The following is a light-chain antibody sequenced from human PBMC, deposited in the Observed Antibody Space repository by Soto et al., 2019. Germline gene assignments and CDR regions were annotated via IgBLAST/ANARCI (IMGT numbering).Light chain of an antibody. CDR2: GAS. V-gene: IGKV3-20*01. Sequence: EIVLTQSPGTLSLSPGERATLSCRASQSVSSSYLAWDQQKPGQAPRLLIYGASSRATGIPDRFSGSGSGTDFTLTISRLEPEDFAVYYCQHFGISPWTFGQGTKVEIK. CDR3: QHFGISPWT. CDR1: QSVSSSY. J-gene: IGKJ1*01.